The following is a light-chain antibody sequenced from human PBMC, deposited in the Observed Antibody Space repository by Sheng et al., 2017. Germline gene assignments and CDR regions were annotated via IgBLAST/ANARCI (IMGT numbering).Light chain of an antibody. CDR1: QTIRNN. V-gene: IGKV3D-15*01. J-gene: IGKJ4*01. CDR3: QQYNNWPPLT. CDR2: DAS. Sequence: EVVLTQSPATLSLSPGERATLSCRASQTIRNNFAWYQQKPDQAPRLLISDASDRATGIPARFSGSGSGTDFTLTISSLQSEDFGIYYCQQYNNWPPLTFGGGTKVEI.